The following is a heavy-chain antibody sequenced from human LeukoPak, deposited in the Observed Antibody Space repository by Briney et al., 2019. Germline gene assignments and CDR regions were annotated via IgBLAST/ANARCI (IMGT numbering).Heavy chain of an antibody. CDR1: GGSISSYY. CDR2: IYYSGST. Sequence: PSETLSLTCTVSGGSISSYYWSWLRQPPGKGLEWIGYIYYSGSTNYNPSLKSRVTISVDTSKNQFSLKLSSVTAADTAVYYSARVTVRSGRIEYYYYYMDVWGKGTTVTVSS. V-gene: IGHV4-59*01. D-gene: IGHD3-3*01. CDR3: ARVTVRSGRIEYYYYYMDV. J-gene: IGHJ6*03.